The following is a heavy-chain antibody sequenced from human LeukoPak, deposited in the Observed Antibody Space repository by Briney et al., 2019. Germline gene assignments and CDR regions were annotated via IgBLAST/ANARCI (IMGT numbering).Heavy chain of an antibody. CDR1: GDSVSSNSAA. CDR3: ARDSGTIFGVVNWFDP. D-gene: IGHD3-3*01. Sequence: SQTLSLTCAISGDSVSSNSAAWNWIRQSPSRGLEWLGRTYYRSKWYNDYAVSVKSRITINPDTSKNQFSLQLNSVTPEDTAVYYCARDSGTIFGVVNWFDPWGQGTLVTVSS. V-gene: IGHV6-1*01. J-gene: IGHJ5*02. CDR2: TYYRSKWYN.